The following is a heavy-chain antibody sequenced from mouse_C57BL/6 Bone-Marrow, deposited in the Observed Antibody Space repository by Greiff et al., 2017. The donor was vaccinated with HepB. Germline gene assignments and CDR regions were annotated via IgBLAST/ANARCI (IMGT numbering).Heavy chain of an antibody. CDR1: GYTFTDYY. Sequence: VQLQQSGPELVKPGASVKISCKASGYTFTDYYMNWVKQSHGKSLEWIGDINPNNGGTSYNQKFKGKATLTVDKSSSTAYMELRSLTSEDSAVYYCAHYGRALDYWGQGTTLTVSS. J-gene: IGHJ2*01. V-gene: IGHV1-26*01. CDR2: INPNNGGT. CDR3: AHYGRALDY. D-gene: IGHD1-1*01.